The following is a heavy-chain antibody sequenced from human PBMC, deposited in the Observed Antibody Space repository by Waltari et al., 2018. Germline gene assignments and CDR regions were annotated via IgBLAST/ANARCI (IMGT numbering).Heavy chain of an antibody. V-gene: IGHV3-74*01. D-gene: IGHD3-22*01. CDR3: ARDLSRISWENYYDSSGYYYSDAFDI. CDR2: INSDGSST. Sequence: EVQLVESGGGLVQPGGSLRLSCAASGFTFSSYWMPWVRQAPGHGLVWVSRINSDGSSTSYADSVKGRFTISRDNAKNTLYLQMNSLRAEDTAVYYCARDLSRISWENYYDSSGYYYSDAFDIWGQGTMVTVSS. J-gene: IGHJ3*02. CDR1: GFTFSSYW.